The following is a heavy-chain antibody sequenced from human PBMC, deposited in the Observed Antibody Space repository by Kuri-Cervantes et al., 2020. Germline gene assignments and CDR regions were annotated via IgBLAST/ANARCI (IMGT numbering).Heavy chain of an antibody. J-gene: IGHJ4*02. V-gene: IGHV1-18*01. CDR3: ASGKGGRFFDY. D-gene: IGHD4-23*01. CDR1: GYTFFNYG. Sequence: ASVKVSCKTSGYTFFNYGISWVRQAPGQGLEWMGWISAYNGNTNYAQKLQGRVTMTTDTSTSTAYMELRSLRSDDTAVYYCASGKGGRFFDYWGQGTLVTVSS. CDR2: ISAYNGNT.